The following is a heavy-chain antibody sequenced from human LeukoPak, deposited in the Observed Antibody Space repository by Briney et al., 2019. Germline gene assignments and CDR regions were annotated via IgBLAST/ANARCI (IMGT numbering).Heavy chain of an antibody. J-gene: IGHJ3*02. D-gene: IGHD3-22*01. Sequence: SETLSLTCTVSGGSISGYYWSWIRQPPGKGLEWIGYIYYSGSTNYNPSLKSRVAISVDTSKNQFSLKLSSVTAADTAVYFCARVKYYDSNDAFDIWGQGTMVTVSS. V-gene: IGHV4-59*01. CDR1: GGSISGYY. CDR2: IYYSGST. CDR3: ARVKYYDSNDAFDI.